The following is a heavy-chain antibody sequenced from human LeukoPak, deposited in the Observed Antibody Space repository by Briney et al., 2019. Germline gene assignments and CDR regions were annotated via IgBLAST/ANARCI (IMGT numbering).Heavy chain of an antibody. J-gene: IGHJ4*02. CDR3: ARVYYDILTGYKPFDY. CDR2: INPNSGGT. V-gene: IGHV1-2*06. CDR1: GYTFTGYY. D-gene: IGHD3-9*01. Sequence: SVKVSCKASGYTFTGYYMHWVRQAPGQGLEWMGRINPNSGGTNYAQKFQGRVTMTRDTSISTAYMELSRLRSDDTAVYHCARVYYDILTGYKPFDYWGQGTLVTVSS.